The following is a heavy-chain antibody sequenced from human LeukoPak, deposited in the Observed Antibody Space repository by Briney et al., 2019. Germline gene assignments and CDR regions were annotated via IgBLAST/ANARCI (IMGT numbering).Heavy chain of an antibody. CDR2: ISGSGGST. CDR1: GFTFSSYA. J-gene: IGHJ4*02. Sequence: PGGSLRLSCAASGFTFSSYAMSCVRQAPGKGLEWVSAISGSGGSTYYADSVKGRFTISRDNSKNTLYLQMNSLRAEDTAVYYCAKLTLRYFDWLLSSDYWGQGTLVTVSS. D-gene: IGHD3-9*01. CDR3: AKLTLRYFDWLLSSDY. V-gene: IGHV3-23*01.